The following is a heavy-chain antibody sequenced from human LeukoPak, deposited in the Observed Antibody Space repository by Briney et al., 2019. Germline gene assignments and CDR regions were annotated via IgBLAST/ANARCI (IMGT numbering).Heavy chain of an antibody. V-gene: IGHV3-23*01. CDR1: GFTFSSYA. Sequence: GGSLRLSCAASGFTFSSYAMSWVRQAPGKGLEWVSSISATGDSPYYADSVKGRFTISRDYSKNMLFLQMNSLRAEDTAIYYCARADGTGGPYDYWGQGTLVTVSS. CDR2: ISATGDSP. CDR3: ARADGTGGPYDY. D-gene: IGHD3/OR15-3a*01. J-gene: IGHJ4*02.